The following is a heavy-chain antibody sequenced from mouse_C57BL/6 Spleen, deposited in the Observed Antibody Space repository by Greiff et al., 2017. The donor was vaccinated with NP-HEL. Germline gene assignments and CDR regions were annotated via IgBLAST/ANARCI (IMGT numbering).Heavy chain of an antibody. D-gene: IGHD2-4*01. CDR1: GFTFSSYA. V-gene: IGHV5-4*03. J-gene: IGHJ2*01. Sequence: DVKLVESGGGLVKPGGSLKLSCAASGFTFSSYAMSWVRQTPEKRLEWVATISDGGSYTYYPDNVKGRFTISRDNAKNNLYLQMSHLKSEDTAMYYCAREKNDYDSYYFDYWGQGTTLTVSS. CDR2: ISDGGSYT. CDR3: AREKNDYDSYYFDY.